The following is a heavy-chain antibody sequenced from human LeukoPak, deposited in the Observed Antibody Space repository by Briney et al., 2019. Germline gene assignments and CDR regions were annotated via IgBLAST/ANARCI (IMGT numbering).Heavy chain of an antibody. CDR3: ASNTGTVFDY. D-gene: IGHD1-14*01. Sequence: SETLSLTCTVSGGSISSYYWSWIRQPPGKGLEWIGYVYYSGSTEYNPSLRSRVTISLEMSKHQFSLDLTSVTAADTAVYYCASNTGTVFDYWGQGALVTVPS. V-gene: IGHV4-59*01. CDR2: VYYSGST. J-gene: IGHJ4*02. CDR1: GGSISSYY.